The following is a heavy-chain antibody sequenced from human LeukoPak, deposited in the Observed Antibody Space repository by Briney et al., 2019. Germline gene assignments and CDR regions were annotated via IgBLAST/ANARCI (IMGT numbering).Heavy chain of an antibody. CDR3: AKGKVHIVGARDAFDI. D-gene: IGHD1-26*01. CDR1: GFTFDDYA. Sequence: GGSLRLSCAASGFTFDDYAMHWVRQAPGKGLEWVSGISWNSGSIGYADSVKGRFTISRDNAKDSLYLQMNSLRAEDTALYYCAKGKVHIVGARDAFDIWGQGTMVTVSS. V-gene: IGHV3-9*01. CDR2: ISWNSGSI. J-gene: IGHJ3*02.